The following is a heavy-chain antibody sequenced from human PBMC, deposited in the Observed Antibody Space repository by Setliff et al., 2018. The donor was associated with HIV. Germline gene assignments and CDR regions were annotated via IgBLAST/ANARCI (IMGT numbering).Heavy chain of an antibody. D-gene: IGHD3-10*01. V-gene: IGHV3-49*04. CDR2: IRSKAYGGTT. J-gene: IGHJ6*02. CDR1: GFTFGDYA. CDR3: AAMGVEVGSYYYGMDV. Sequence: PGGSLRLSCTASGFTFGDYAMSWGRQAPGKGLEWVGFIRSKAYGGTTEYAASVKGRFTISRDDSKSLAYLQMNSLKTEDTAVYYCAAMGVEVGSYYYGMDVWGQGTTVTVSS.